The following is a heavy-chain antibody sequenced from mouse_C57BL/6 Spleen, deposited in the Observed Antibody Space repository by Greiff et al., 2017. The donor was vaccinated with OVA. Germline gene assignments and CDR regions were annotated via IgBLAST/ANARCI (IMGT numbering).Heavy chain of an antibody. CDR2: IYPRSGNT. Sequence: QVQLKESGAELARPGASVKLSCKASGYTFTSYGISWVKQRTGQGLEWIGEIYPRSGNTYYNEKFKGKATLTADKSSSTAYMELRSLTSEDSAVYFCARPITTVVATRDAMDYWGQGTSVTVSS. CDR1: GYTFTSYG. J-gene: IGHJ4*01. CDR3: ARPITTVVATRDAMDY. V-gene: IGHV1-81*01. D-gene: IGHD1-1*01.